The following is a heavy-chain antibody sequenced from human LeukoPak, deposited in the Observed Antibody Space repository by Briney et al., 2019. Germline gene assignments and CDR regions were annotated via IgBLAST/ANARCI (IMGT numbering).Heavy chain of an antibody. D-gene: IGHD2-8*01. CDR3: ARDLILSGVNYYMDV. J-gene: IGHJ6*03. V-gene: IGHV4-4*07. Sequence: PSETLSLTCTVSGGSISSYYWSWIRQPAGKGLEWIGRIYTSESTNYNPSLKSRVTMSVDTSKNQFSLKLSSVTAADTAVYYCARDLILSGVNYYMDVWGKGTTVTVSS. CDR2: IYTSEST. CDR1: GGSISSYY.